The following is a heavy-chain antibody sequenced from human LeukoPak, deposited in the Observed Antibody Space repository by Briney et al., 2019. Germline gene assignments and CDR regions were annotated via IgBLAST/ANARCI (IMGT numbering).Heavy chain of an antibody. CDR2: ISSNGGRT. Sequence: SGGSLRLACSASGFTFSRYAIHWVRQAPGKGLEYVSAISSNGGRTYYADSVKGRFTISRDNSKNTLYLQMNSLRAEDTAVYYCAKDLHGDLRYFDWLFSAFDIWGQGTMVTVSS. V-gene: IGHV3-64*04. D-gene: IGHD3-9*01. J-gene: IGHJ3*02. CDR1: GFTFSRYA. CDR3: AKDLHGDLRYFDWLFSAFDI.